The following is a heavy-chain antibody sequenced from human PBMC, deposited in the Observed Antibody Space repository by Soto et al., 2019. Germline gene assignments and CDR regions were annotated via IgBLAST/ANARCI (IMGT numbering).Heavy chain of an antibody. CDR3: AKVLLAFRRPDNLDY. CDR2: VSYHGIVQ. Sequence: QAQLVESGGRVVQPGRSLRLSCAASGFTFSNYGMHWVRQAPGKGLEWVAVVSYHGIVQFYADSVKGRFTISRDNSKNTLYLEMNSLRVEDTAVYYCAKVLLAFRRPDNLDYWGQGTLVTVSS. V-gene: IGHV3-30*18. D-gene: IGHD3-3*01. J-gene: IGHJ4*02. CDR1: GFTFSNYG.